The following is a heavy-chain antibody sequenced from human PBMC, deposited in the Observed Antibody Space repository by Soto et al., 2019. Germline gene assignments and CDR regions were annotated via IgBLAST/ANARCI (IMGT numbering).Heavy chain of an antibody. CDR1: GGTFSSYA. CDR3: ASTQDIVATITGYFDY. D-gene: IGHD5-12*01. CDR2: IIPIFGTA. V-gene: IGHV1-69*13. Sequence: SVKVSCKASGGTFSSYAISWVRQAPGQGLEWMGGIIPIFGTANYAQKFLGRVTITADESTSTAYMELSSLRSEDTAVYYCASTQDIVATITGYFDYWGQGTLVTVSS. J-gene: IGHJ4*02.